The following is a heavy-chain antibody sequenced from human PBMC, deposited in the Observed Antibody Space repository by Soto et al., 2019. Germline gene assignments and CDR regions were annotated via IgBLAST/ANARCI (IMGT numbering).Heavy chain of an antibody. V-gene: IGHV4-59*01. CDR1: GGSISSYY. J-gene: IGHJ5*02. CDR2: IYYSGST. CDR3: ARVLAARTTNWFDP. D-gene: IGHD6-6*01. Sequence: QVQLQESGPGLVKPSETLSLTCTVSGGSISSYYWSWIRQPPVKGLEWIGYIYYSGSTNYNPSLKSRVTISVDTSKNQFALKLSSVTAADTAVYYCARVLAARTTNWFDPWGQGTLVTVSS.